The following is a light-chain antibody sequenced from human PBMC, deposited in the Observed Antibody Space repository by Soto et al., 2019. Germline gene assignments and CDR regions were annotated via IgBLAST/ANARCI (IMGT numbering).Light chain of an antibody. Sequence: QSALTQPASVSGSPGQSITISCTGTSSDVGGYNYVSWYQHHPGKAPKLIIYDVTNRPSGVSNTFSGSKSGNTASLTISGLQHEDGADYYCSSYTTSNTRQIVFGTGTKLTVL. J-gene: IGLJ1*01. CDR1: SSDVGGYNY. CDR3: SSYTTSNTRQIV. V-gene: IGLV2-14*03. CDR2: DVT.